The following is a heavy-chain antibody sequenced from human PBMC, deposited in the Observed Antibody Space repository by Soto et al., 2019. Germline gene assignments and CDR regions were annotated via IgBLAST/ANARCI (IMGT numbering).Heavy chain of an antibody. D-gene: IGHD3-22*01. J-gene: IGHJ6*02. Sequence: CLRLSCAASGFTFSSYSMNWVRQAPGKGLEWVSSISSSSSYIYYADSVKGRFTISRDNAKNSLYLQMNSLRAEDTAVYYCARDGPVITYGMDVWGQGTTVTVSS. CDR2: ISSSSSYI. V-gene: IGHV3-21*01. CDR3: ARDGPVITYGMDV. CDR1: GFTFSSYS.